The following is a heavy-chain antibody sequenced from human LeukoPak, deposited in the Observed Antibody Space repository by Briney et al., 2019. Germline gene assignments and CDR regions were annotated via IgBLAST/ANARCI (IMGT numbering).Heavy chain of an antibody. CDR2: ISSSSSTI. D-gene: IGHD4-17*01. Sequence: GGSLRLSCAASGFTFSSYSMNWVRQAPGKGLEWVSYISSSSSTIYYADSVKGRFTISRDNAKNSLYLQMNSLRAEDTAVYYCARSLYGGYWSQGTLVTVSS. CDR1: GFTFSSYS. J-gene: IGHJ4*02. V-gene: IGHV3-48*01. CDR3: ARSLYGGY.